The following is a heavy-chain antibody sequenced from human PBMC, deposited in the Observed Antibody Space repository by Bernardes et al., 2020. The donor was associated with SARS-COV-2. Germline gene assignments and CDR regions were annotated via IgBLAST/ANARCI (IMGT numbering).Heavy chain of an antibody. Sequence: SETLSLTCTVSGGSISSYYWSWIRQPPGKGLEWIGHIYYSGSTNYNPSLKSRVPISVDTSKNQFSLKLSSVTAADTAVYYCARHATQTITMIVVAPGAFDYWGQGTLVTVSS. CDR3: ARHATQTITMIVVAPGAFDY. CDR2: IYYSGST. J-gene: IGHJ4*02. D-gene: IGHD3-22*01. CDR1: GGSISSYY. V-gene: IGHV4-59*08.